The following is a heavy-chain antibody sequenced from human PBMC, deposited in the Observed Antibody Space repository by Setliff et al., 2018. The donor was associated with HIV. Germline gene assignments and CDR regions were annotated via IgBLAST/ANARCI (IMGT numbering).Heavy chain of an antibody. J-gene: IGHJ6*03. CDR2: IHYSGST. V-gene: IGHV4-39*07. Sequence: SETLSLTCAVSGGSVDSRDYYWGWIRQPPGKGLEWIGNIHYSGSTYYNPSLKSRVTISLDTSKNQFSLKLSSVTAADTAVYYCARVSYDYASYYMDVWGKGTTVTVSS. CDR1: GGSVDSRDYY. D-gene: IGHD3-16*01. CDR3: ARVSYDYASYYMDV.